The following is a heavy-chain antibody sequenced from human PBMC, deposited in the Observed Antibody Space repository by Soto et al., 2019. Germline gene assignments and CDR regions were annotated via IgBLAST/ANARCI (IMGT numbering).Heavy chain of an antibody. D-gene: IGHD3-22*01. CDR1: GFTFSSYS. V-gene: IGHV3-21*01. J-gene: IGHJ4*02. CDR3: AREERYYDGSGYYPFDY. Sequence: EVQLVESGGGLVKPGGSLRLSCAASGFTFSSYSMNWVRQAPGKGLEWVSSISSSSSYIYYTDSLKGRFTISRDNAKNSLYLQMNSLRDEDTSVYYCAREERYYDGSGYYPFDYWGQGPLVTVSS. CDR2: ISSSSSYI.